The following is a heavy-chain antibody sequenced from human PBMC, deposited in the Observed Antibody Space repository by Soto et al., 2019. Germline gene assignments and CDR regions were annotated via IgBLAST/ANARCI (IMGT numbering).Heavy chain of an antibody. V-gene: IGHV3-23*01. CDR3: AKLLSSSSRDY. D-gene: IGHD6-6*01. Sequence: EVQLLESGGGLVQPGGSLRLSCAASGFTFSSYAMSWVRQAPGKGLEWVPAISGSGGGTYYADSVKGRFTISRNNSNNPQYLQMNSLRAKDTAVYYCAKLLSSSSRDYWGQGTLVTGSS. CDR1: GFTFSSYA. CDR2: ISGSGGGT. J-gene: IGHJ4*02.